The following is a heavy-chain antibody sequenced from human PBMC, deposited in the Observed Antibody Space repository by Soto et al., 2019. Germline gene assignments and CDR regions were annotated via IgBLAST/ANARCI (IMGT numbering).Heavy chain of an antibody. J-gene: IGHJ4*02. Sequence: QVQLVQSGAEVKKPGASVKVSCKPSGYSFTSYGISWVRQAPGQGLEWMGWISTYNVNTYYAQKIQGRVTMTTDTSTTTAYLEVRSLRSDDTAVYYCARALVSTILPDYWVQGTLVTVSS. V-gene: IGHV1-18*01. CDR1: GYSFTSYG. CDR3: ARALVSTILPDY. CDR2: ISTYNVNT. D-gene: IGHD5-12*01.